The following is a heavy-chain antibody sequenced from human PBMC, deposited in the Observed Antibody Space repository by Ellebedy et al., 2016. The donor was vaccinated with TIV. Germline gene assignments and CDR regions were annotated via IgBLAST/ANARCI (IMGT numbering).Heavy chain of an antibody. CDR3: ARAKGEGIDY. D-gene: IGHD3-16*01. CDR1: GYTFSNYF. CDR2: INPDSGST. J-gene: IGHJ4*02. V-gene: IGHV1-46*01. Sequence: AASVKVSCKASGYTFSNYFMHWVRQAPGQGLEWMGIINPDSGSTTYAQKFQGRVTMTRDTSTSTVYMELSSLRSEDTAVYYCARAKGEGIDYWGQGTLVTVSS.